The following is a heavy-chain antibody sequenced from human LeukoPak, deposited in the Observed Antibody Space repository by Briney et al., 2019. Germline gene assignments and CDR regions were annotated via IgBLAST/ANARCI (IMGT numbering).Heavy chain of an antibody. CDR3: ARYYDRSGYWSTPHFDY. D-gene: IGHD3-22*01. V-gene: IGHV4-61*01. J-gene: IGHJ4*02. CDR2: IQYAGST. Sequence: PSETLSLTCTVSGDSVSGISFYWSWIRQPPGKGLQYIGYIQYAGSTNYNPSLKSRVTISVDTSKNQFSLKLSSVTAADTAVYYCARYYDRSGYWSTPHFDYWGQGTLVTVSS. CDR1: GDSVSGISFY.